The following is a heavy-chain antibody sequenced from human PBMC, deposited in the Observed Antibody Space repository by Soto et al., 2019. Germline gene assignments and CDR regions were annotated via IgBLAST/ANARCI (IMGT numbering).Heavy chain of an antibody. D-gene: IGHD2-2*01. V-gene: IGHV1-3*01. CDR2: INAGNGNT. CDR1: GYTFTSYA. Sequence: ASVKVSCKASGYTFTSYAMHWVRQAPGQRLEWMGWINAGNGNTKYSQKFQGRVTITRDTSASTAYMELSSLRSEDTAVYYCARPGRGYCSSTSCWSLGFDPWGKGTLVTVSS. CDR3: ARPGRGYCSSTSCWSLGFDP. J-gene: IGHJ5*02.